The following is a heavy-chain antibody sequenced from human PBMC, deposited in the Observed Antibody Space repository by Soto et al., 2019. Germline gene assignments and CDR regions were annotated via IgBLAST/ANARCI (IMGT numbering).Heavy chain of an antibody. Sequence: QVQLVESGGGVVQPGRSLRLSCAASGFTFSSYGMHWVRQAPGKGLEWVAVISYDGSNKYYADSVKGRFTISRDNSKNTLYLQMNSLRAEDTAVYYCAKDLNYDILTAYLTWGQGTLVTVSS. CDR1: GFTFSSYG. CDR3: AKDLNYDILTAYLT. D-gene: IGHD3-9*01. CDR2: ISYDGSNK. J-gene: IGHJ5*02. V-gene: IGHV3-30*18.